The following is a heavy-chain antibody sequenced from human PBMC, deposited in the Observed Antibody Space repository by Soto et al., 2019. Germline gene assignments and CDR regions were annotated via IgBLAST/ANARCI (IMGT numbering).Heavy chain of an antibody. CDR3: ARDIKRVALLLFGELPFVP. D-gene: IGHD3-10*01. J-gene: IGHJ5*02. V-gene: IGHV3-30-3*01. Sequence: LRLSCAASGFTFSSYAMHWVRQAPGKGLEWVAVISYDGSNKYYADSVKGRFTISRDNSKNTLYLQMNSLRAEDTAVYYCARDIKRVALLLFGELPFVPWGQGTLVTVSS. CDR1: GFTFSSYA. CDR2: ISYDGSNK.